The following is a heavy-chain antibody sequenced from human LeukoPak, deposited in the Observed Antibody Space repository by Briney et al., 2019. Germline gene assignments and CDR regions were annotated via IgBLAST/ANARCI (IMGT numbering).Heavy chain of an antibody. Sequence: PSETLSLTCAVYGGSFSGYYWSWIRQPPGKGLEWIGEINHSGGTNYNPSLKSRVTISVDTSKNQFSLKLSSVTAADTAVYYCARGSIAATYYFDYWGQGTLVTVSS. CDR1: GGSFSGYY. J-gene: IGHJ4*02. CDR2: INHSGGT. V-gene: IGHV4-34*01. CDR3: ARGSIAATYYFDY. D-gene: IGHD6-6*01.